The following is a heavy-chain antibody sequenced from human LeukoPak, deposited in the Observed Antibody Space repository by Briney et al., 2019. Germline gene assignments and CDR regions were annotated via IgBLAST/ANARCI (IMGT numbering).Heavy chain of an antibody. CDR2: ISYDGSNR. CDR1: GFTFSSYA. D-gene: IGHD2-15*01. V-gene: IGHV3-30-3*01. J-gene: IGHJ6*02. Sequence: PGGSLRLSCAASGFTFSSYALHWVRQAPGKGLEWVALISYDGSNRNYADSVRGRFTISRDSSKNTLYLQMNSLRAEDTAVYYCAKGGYCSGRSCPYGMDVWGQGTTVTVSS. CDR3: AKGGYCSGRSCPYGMDV.